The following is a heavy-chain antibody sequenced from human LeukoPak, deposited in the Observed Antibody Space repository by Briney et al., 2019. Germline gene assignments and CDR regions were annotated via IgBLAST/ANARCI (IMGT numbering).Heavy chain of an antibody. CDR2: IYYSGST. Sequence: SETLSLTCTVSGGSISSGDYYWSWIRQPPGKGLEWIGYIYYSGSTYYNPSLKSRVTISVDTSKNQFSLKLSSVTAADTAVYYCARGYCSSTSCYWGLEAFDIWGQGTMVTVSS. D-gene: IGHD2-2*01. V-gene: IGHV4-30-4*08. CDR3: ARGYCSSTSCYWGLEAFDI. J-gene: IGHJ3*02. CDR1: GGSISSGDYY.